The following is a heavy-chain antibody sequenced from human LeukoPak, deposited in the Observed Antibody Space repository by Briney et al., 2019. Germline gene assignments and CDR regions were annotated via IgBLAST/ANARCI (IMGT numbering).Heavy chain of an antibody. V-gene: IGHV1-8*01. CDR2: MNPNSGNT. CDR1: GYTFTSYD. J-gene: IGHJ1*01. CDR3: ARNPAKNYYGSGSYYNSEYFQH. Sequence: GASVKVSCKASGYTFTSYDINWVRQATGQGLEWIGWMNPNSGNTGYAQKFQGRVTMTRNTSISTAYMELRSLRSDDTAVYYCARNPAKNYYGSGSYYNSEYFQHWGQGTLVTVSS. D-gene: IGHD3-10*01.